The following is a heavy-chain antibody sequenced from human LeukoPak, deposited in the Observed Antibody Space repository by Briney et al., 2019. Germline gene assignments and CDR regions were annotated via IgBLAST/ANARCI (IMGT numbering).Heavy chain of an antibody. Sequence: ASVKVSCKASGYTFTGYYMHWVRQAPGQGLEWMGWINPNSGGTNYAQKFQGWVTMTRDTSISTAYMELSRLRSDDTAVYYCARRYSSGWAEYFQHWGQGTLVTVSS. CDR3: ARRYSSGWAEYFQH. V-gene: IGHV1-2*04. CDR2: INPNSGGT. D-gene: IGHD6-19*01. J-gene: IGHJ1*01. CDR1: GYTFTGYY.